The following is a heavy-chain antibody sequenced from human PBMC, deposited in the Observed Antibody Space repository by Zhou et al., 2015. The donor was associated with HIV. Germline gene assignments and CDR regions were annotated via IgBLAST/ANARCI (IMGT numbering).Heavy chain of an antibody. CDR3: ARSGDHGMDV. V-gene: IGHV1-2*02. CDR1: RYTFTAYS. CDR2: VNPNTGGT. J-gene: IGHJ6*02. Sequence: QVQLVQSGAEVKKPGASLKVSCKTSRYTFTAYSIHWVRQAPGQGLEWMGWVNPNTGGTNYAQKFQGRVTMTSDTSISTAYMDLSSLRSDDSAVYYCARSGDHGMDVWGQGTTVTVS. D-gene: IGHD3-10*01.